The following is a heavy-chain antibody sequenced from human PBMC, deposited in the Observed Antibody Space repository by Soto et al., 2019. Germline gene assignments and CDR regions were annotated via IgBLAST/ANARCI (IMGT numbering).Heavy chain of an antibody. CDR1: GFTFSYYD. J-gene: IGHJ4*02. CDR3: ARGPYDYVWGSDPPHFDY. CDR2: ISSSGSTI. V-gene: IGHV3-11*01. D-gene: IGHD3-16*02. Sequence: PGGSLILSCAASGFTFSYYDMSWIRQAPGKGLEWVSYISSSGSTIYYADSVKGRFTISRDNAKNSLYLQMNSLRAEDTAVYYCARGPYDYVWGSDPPHFDYWGQGTLVTVSS.